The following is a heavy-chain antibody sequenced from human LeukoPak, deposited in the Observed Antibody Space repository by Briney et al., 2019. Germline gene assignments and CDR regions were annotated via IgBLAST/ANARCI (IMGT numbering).Heavy chain of an antibody. CDR1: GFTFSSYG. CDR2: IWYDGSNK. V-gene: IGHV3-33*01. CDR3: ARGDVVRGVSWFDS. J-gene: IGHJ5*01. Sequence: PGGSLRLSCAASGFTFSSYGMHWVRQAPGKGLEWVAVIWYDGSNKYYADSVKGRFTISRDNSKNTLYLQMNSLRAEDTAVYYCARGDVVRGVSWFDSWGQGALVTVSS. D-gene: IGHD2-21*02.